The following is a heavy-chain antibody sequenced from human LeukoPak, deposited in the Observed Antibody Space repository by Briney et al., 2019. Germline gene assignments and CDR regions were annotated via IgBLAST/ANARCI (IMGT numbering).Heavy chain of an antibody. V-gene: IGHV3-20*04. CDR3: ARVGQAGYVGYPLDY. CDR1: GFTFDDYG. Sequence: PGGSLRLSCAASGFTFDDYGMSWVRQAPGKGLEWVSGINWNGGSTGYADSVKGRFTISRDNAKNTLYLQMNSLRAEDTAVFYCARVGQAGYVGYPLDYRGQGTLVTVSS. D-gene: IGHD5-12*01. CDR2: INWNGGST. J-gene: IGHJ4*02.